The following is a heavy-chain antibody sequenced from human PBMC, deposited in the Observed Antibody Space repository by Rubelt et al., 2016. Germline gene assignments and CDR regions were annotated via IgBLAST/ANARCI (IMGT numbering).Heavy chain of an antibody. CDR1: GGSFSGYY. D-gene: IGHD6-6*01. V-gene: IGHV4-34*01. CDR2: INHSGST. CDR3: ARTVAARTNYYYYYMDV. Sequence: QVQLQQWGAGLLKPSETLSLTCAVYGGSFSGYYWSWIRQPPGKGLEWIGEINHSGSTNYNPSLKSGVTISVDPSKNQFSLKLSSVTAADTAVYYCARTVAARTNYYYYYMDVWGKGTTVTVSS. J-gene: IGHJ6*03.